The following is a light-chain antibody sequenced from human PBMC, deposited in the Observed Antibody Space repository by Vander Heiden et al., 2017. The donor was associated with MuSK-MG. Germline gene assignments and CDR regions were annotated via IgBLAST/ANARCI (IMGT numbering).Light chain of an antibody. CDR2: GTS. Sequence: DIVLTQSPGTLSLSPGERATLSCRASQSVYSRYFAWYQQKPGQAPRLLIYGTSSRATGIPDRFRGSGSGTDFTLTISRLEPEDLAVYYCQQYGSSPRTFGQGTKVE. CDR1: QSVYSRY. J-gene: IGKJ1*01. V-gene: IGKV3-20*01. CDR3: QQYGSSPRT.